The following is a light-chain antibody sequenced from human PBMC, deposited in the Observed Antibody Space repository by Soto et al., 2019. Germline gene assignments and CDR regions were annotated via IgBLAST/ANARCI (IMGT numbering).Light chain of an antibody. V-gene: IGKV3-20*01. J-gene: IGKJ2*01. Sequence: EIVLTQSPGTLSLSPGERATLSCRASQSVSSSSLAWFQQKPGQAPRLLVYAASGRATGIPDRFSGSGSGADFSLTISRLEPEDLAVYYCQQYSSSPYTFGQGTKLEMK. CDR2: AAS. CDR3: QQYSSSPYT. CDR1: QSVSSSS.